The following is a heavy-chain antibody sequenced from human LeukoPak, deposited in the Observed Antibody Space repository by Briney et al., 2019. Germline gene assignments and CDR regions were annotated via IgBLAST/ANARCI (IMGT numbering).Heavy chain of an antibody. V-gene: IGHV1-2*02. D-gene: IGHD6-19*01. Sequence: ASVKVSCKASGYTFTGYYMHWVRQAPGQGLEWMGWINPNSGGTNYAQKFQGRVTMTRDTSISTAYMELSRLRSDDTAVYYCARDGIAVAGSDPDYWGQGTLVTVSS. J-gene: IGHJ4*02. CDR1: GYTFTGYY. CDR2: INPNSGGT. CDR3: ARDGIAVAGSDPDY.